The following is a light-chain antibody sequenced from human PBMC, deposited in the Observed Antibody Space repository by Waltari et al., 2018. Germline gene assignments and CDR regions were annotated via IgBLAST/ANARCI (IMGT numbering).Light chain of an antibody. J-gene: IGLJ3*02. CDR1: SSDVGGYNY. CDR3: CSYAGSALRV. Sequence: QSALTQPRSVSGSPGQSVTISCTGTSSDVGGYNYVSWYQQHPGKAPQLMIYDVNRRPSGLPDRFSGSKSGNTASLTISGLQAEDEADYYCCSYAGSALRVFGGGTKLTVL. CDR2: DVN. V-gene: IGLV2-11*01.